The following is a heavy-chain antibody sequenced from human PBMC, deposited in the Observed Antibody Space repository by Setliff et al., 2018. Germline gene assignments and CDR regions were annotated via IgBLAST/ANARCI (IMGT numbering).Heavy chain of an antibody. CDR3: AASRAYTGAVEEWFLPKTFDF. J-gene: IGHJ4*02. V-gene: IGHV4-4*07. Sequence: TLSLTCTVSGDSISNYYWNWIRQPAGKGLEWIGRIYVTESTKYNPSLKSRVTLSIDTSKNQFSPKLSSVTAADAALYYCAASRAYTGAVEEWFLPKTFDFWGQGSPVTVSS. D-gene: IGHD3-10*01. CDR1: GDSISNYY. CDR2: IYVTEST.